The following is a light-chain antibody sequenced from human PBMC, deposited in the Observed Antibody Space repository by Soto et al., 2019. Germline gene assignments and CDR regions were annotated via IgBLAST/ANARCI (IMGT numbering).Light chain of an antibody. CDR1: SSDVGGYNY. Sequence: QSALTQPASVSGSPGQSITLSCTGTSSDVGGYNYVSWYQQHPGKAPKLIIYEVINRPSGVSNRFSGSKSGNTASLTISGLQAEDEADYYCSSYTGSNTVVFGGGTKLTVL. CDR2: EVI. J-gene: IGLJ2*01. V-gene: IGLV2-14*01. CDR3: SSYTGSNTVV.